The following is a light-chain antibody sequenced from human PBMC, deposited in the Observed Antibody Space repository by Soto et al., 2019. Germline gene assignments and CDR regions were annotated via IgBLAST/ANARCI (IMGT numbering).Light chain of an antibody. V-gene: IGLV2-23*01. Sequence: QSALTQPASVSGSPGQSITISCTGTSSDVGSYNLVSWYQQHPGKAPKLMIYEGSKRPSGVSNRFSGSKSGNTASLTISGLQAEDEDDYYCCSDAGSSGVVFGGGTKLTVL. J-gene: IGLJ2*01. CDR3: CSDAGSSGVV. CDR1: SSDVGSYNL. CDR2: EGS.